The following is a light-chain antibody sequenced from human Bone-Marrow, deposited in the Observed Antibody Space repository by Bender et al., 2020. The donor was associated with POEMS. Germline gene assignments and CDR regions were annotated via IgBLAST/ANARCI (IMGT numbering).Light chain of an antibody. J-gene: IGLJ2*01. CDR3: CSYAGSSTFVV. CDR2: RDN. CDR1: YSNIGSNY. V-gene: IGLV1-47*01. Sequence: QSVLTQPPSASGTPGQRVTISCSGSYSNIGSNYVYWYQQFPGTAPKLLIYRDNQRPSGVPDRFSGSKSGTSASLAISGLRAEDEADYYCCSYAGSSTFVVFGGGTKLTVL.